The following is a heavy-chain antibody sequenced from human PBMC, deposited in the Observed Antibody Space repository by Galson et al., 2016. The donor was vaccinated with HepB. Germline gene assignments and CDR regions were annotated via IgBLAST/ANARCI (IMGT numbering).Heavy chain of an antibody. CDR3: STYTSGGAKLGIGRGYHYYYGMDV. J-gene: IGHJ6*02. CDR2: TSYHGGTK. Sequence: SLRLSCAASGFPFSRFAIHWVRQAPGKGLEWVAVTSYHGGTKFYADSVRGRFTISRDNSKNTVVLEMNSLRVEDTAVYFCSTYTSGGAKLGIGRGYHYYYGMDVWGQGTTVTVSS. V-gene: IGHV3-30-3*01. D-gene: IGHD1-26*01. CDR1: GFPFSRFA.